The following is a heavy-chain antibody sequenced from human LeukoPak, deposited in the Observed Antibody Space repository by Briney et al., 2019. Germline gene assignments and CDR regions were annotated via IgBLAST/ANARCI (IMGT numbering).Heavy chain of an antibody. J-gene: IGHJ3*02. CDR2: IYYSGST. V-gene: IGHV4-39*07. D-gene: IGHD3-22*01. CDR3: AKKRRWLLLWDAFDI. Sequence: PSETLSLTCTVSGGSISSSNYYWGWIRQPPGKGLECIGSIYYSGSTYYNPSLKSRVTISVDTSKNQFSLKLSSVTAADTAVYYCAKKRRWLLLWDAFDIWGQGTMVTVSS. CDR1: GGSISSSNYY.